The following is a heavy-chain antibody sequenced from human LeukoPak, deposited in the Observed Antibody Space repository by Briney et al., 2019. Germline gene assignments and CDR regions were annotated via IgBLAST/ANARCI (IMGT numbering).Heavy chain of an antibody. D-gene: IGHD3-9*01. V-gene: IGHV4-30-4*01. CDR2: IYYSGST. CDR3: ARERESNLTGYYPSYFDY. CDR1: GGSISSGDYY. Sequence: SQTLSLTCTVSGGSISSGDYYWSWIRQSPGKGLEWIGYIYYSGSTYYNPSLKSRVTISVDTSKNQFSLKLSSVTAADTAVYYCARERESNLTGYYPSYFDYWGQGTLVTVSS. J-gene: IGHJ4*02.